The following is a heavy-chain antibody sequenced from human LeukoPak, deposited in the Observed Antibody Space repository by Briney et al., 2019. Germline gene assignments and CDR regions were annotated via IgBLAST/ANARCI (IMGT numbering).Heavy chain of an antibody. CDR2: ISAYNGNT. V-gene: IGHV1-18*01. D-gene: IGHD3-22*01. J-gene: IGHJ6*02. CDR1: GYTFTSYG. CDR3: ARDGYDSSGYYGMDV. Sequence: GASVTVSCKASGYTFTSYGISWVRQAPGQGLEWMGWISAYNGNTNYAQKLQVRVTMTTDTSTSTAYMELRSLRSDDTAVYYCARDGYDSSGYYGMDVWGQGTTVTVSS.